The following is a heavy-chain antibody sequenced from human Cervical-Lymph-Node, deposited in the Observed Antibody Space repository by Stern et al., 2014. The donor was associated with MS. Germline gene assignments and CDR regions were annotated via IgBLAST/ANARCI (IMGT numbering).Heavy chain of an antibody. CDR3: ARDHVAAADSLDY. V-gene: IGHV4-38-2*02. J-gene: IGHJ4*02. CDR2: IYHSGRT. D-gene: IGHD6-13*01. CDR1: GYSISSGHY. Sequence: QLQLQESGPGLVKPSETLSLTCTVSGYSISSGHYWGWIRQPPGKGLEWIGTIYHSGRTYYNPSLKSRVPISVDTPKTQFPLKLSFVTAADTAVYYCARDHVAAADSLDYWGQGTLVTVSS.